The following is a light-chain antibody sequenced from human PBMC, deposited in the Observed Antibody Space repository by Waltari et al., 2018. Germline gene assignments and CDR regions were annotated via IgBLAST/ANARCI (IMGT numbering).Light chain of an antibody. J-gene: IGKJ1*01. CDR3: QQSYSTPRT. Sequence: DVQMAQSPSSLSASVGYRVTITCLASQSISSYLNWYQQKPGKAPKLLIYAASSLQSGVPSRFSGSGSGTDFTLTISSLQPEDFATYYCQQSYSTPRTFGQGTKVEIK. CDR1: QSISSY. CDR2: AAS. V-gene: IGKV1-39*01.